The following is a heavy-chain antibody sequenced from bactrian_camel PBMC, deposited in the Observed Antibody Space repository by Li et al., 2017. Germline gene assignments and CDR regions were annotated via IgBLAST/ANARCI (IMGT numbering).Heavy chain of an antibody. CDR3: AADPIDGVSSIPKWGQWHY. Sequence: HVQLVESGGGSVQVGGSLRLSCQASGEISRDYCVGWYRQVPGKAREAVALVGDDGATKYAASVNGRFIVSRDNAKNTVYLQMNDLKAEDTAVYYCAADPIDGVSSIPKWGQWHYRGQGTQVTVS. CDR1: GEISRDYC. J-gene: IGHJ4*01. D-gene: IGHD7*01. V-gene: IGHV3S53*01. CDR2: VGDDGAT.